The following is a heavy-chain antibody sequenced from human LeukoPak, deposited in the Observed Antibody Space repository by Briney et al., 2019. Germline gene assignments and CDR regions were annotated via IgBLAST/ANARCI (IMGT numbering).Heavy chain of an antibody. CDR2: IYYSGST. CDR3: ASPEWGDAFDI. J-gene: IGHJ3*02. CDR1: GGSFSSSSYY. D-gene: IGHD1-26*01. V-gene: IGHV4-39*01. Sequence: SETLSLTCAVYGGSFSSSSYYWGWIRQPPGKGLEWIGSIYYSGSTYYNPSLKSRVTISVDTSKNQFSLKLSSVTAADTAVYYCASPEWGDAFDIWGQGTMVTVSS.